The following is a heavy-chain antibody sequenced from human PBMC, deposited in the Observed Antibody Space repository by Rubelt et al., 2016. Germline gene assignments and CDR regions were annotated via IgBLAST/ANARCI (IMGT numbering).Heavy chain of an antibody. J-gene: IGHJ3*02. CDR3: AKSMAYTALFHI. Sequence: KPGGSLRLSCVASGFTVSSSYMSWVRQAPGEGLEWVSLIYRDGTTYYADSVKGRFTISRDNSKNTLYLQMNSLRAEDTAVYYCAKSMAYTALFHIWGQGTMVTVSS. CDR2: IYRDGTT. CDR1: GFTVSSSY. V-gene: IGHV3-53*01. D-gene: IGHD4-11*01.